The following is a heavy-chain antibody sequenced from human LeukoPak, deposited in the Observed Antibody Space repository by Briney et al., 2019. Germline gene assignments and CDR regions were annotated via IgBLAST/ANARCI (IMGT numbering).Heavy chain of an antibody. D-gene: IGHD3-10*01. CDR2: IDGDGSTT. CDR3: ARDDAGSPDY. J-gene: IGHJ4*02. CDR1: GFTFSTYW. V-gene: IGHV3-74*03. Sequence: PGGSPRLSCTASGFTFSTYWINWVRQSPGKGLVWVALIDGDGSTTTHADSVKGRFTISRDNAKNTAYLQMNSLRDEDTAVYFCARDDAGSPDYWGQGTLVTVSA.